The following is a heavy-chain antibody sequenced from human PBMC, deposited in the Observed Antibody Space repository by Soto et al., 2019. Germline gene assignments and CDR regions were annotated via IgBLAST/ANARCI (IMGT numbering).Heavy chain of an antibody. CDR1: GESFNGYY. Sequence: SETLSLTCTAYGESFNGYYWSWIRQPPGKGLEWFGEIHHSGSTNYNPSPKSRVTFSIDTSKRQFSLKVRSVTAADTAVYYCARGKRGSSWYRGEEKYYYYGMDVWGQGTPVTVS. D-gene: IGHD6-13*01. CDR3: ARGKRGSSWYRGEEKYYYYGMDV. CDR2: IHHSGST. J-gene: IGHJ6*02. V-gene: IGHV4-34*01.